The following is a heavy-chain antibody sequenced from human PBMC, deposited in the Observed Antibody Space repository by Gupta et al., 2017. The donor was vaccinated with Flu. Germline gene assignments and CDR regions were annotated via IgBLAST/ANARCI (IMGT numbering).Heavy chain of an antibody. CDR1: GFHFNNAW. D-gene: IGHD6-6*01. Sequence: EVYLAESGGGLIKPGGSLRLSCAASGFHFNNAWMSWTRQPPGKGLEWVGRIKSAADGGTEDYAAPVKGRFIISRDDSRHMVYLQMNSLKTDDTAMYYCTTAAQAAQDLWGQGTLVTVSS. CDR2: IKSAADGGTE. V-gene: IGHV3-15*01. J-gene: IGHJ4*02. CDR3: TTAAQAAQDL.